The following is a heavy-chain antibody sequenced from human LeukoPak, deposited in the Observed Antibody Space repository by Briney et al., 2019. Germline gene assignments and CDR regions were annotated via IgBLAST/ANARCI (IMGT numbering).Heavy chain of an antibody. D-gene: IGHD1-26*01. CDR3: ARLGSYHDF. V-gene: IGHV4-4*09. J-gene: IGHJ4*02. CDR2: VHTSGGS. Sequence: KGLEWMGHVHTSGGSTYYPSLKTRLTMSIDTSRSQLSLKLTSVTAADTAVYFCARLGSYHDFWGQGALVTVSS.